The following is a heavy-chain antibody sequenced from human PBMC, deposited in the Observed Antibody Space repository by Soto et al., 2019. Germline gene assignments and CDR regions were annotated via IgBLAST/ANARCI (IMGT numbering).Heavy chain of an antibody. V-gene: IGHV3-30*18. CDR3: AKLDSSGWSLDY. CDR1: GFTFSSYG. Sequence: GGSLRLSCAASGFTFSSYGMHWVRQAPGKGLERVAVISYDGSNKYYADSVKGRFTISRDNSKNTLYLQMNSLRAEDTAVYYCAKLDSSGWSLDYWGQGTLVTVSS. CDR2: ISYDGSNK. D-gene: IGHD6-19*01. J-gene: IGHJ4*02.